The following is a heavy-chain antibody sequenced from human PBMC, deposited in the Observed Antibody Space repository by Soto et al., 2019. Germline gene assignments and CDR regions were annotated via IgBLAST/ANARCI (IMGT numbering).Heavy chain of an antibody. CDR2: IYYSGST. D-gene: IGHD3-22*01. CDR3: ARDPGGDAYYYDSSGYYDY. Sequence: ATLSLTCPASGSSLSSYYLILLRPPPGKGLEWIGYIYYSGSTTYNPSLRSRVTNSLDTSENQFSLKLTSVTAADTAIYYCARDPGGDAYYYDSSGYYDYWGQGTLVNVSA. J-gene: IGHJ4*02. CDR1: GSSLSSYY. V-gene: IGHV4-59*01.